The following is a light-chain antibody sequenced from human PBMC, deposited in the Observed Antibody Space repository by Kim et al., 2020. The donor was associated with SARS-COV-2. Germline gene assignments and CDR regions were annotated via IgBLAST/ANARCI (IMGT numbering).Light chain of an antibody. Sequence: VALGQTVRNTCQGDSLRSYYATWYQQKPGQAPILVIYGKNNRPSGIPDRYSGSSSGNTASLTITGTQAGDEADYYCNSRDSNDNVVFGGGTKLTVL. CDR3: NSRDSNDNVV. CDR2: GKN. CDR1: SLRSYY. V-gene: IGLV3-19*01. J-gene: IGLJ2*01.